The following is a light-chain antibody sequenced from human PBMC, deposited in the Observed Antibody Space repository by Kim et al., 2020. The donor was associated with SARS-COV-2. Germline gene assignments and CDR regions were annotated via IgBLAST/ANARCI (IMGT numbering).Light chain of an antibody. CDR1: SLRSYY. V-gene: IGLV3-19*01. CDR3: NSRDSSGNHLEV. Sequence: SSELTQDPAVSVALGQTVRITCQGDSLRSYYTSWYQQKPGQAPILVMYGKNNRPSGIPDRFSGSSSGNRASLTITGAQAEDEADYYCNSRDSSGNHLEVF. J-gene: IGLJ3*02. CDR2: GKN.